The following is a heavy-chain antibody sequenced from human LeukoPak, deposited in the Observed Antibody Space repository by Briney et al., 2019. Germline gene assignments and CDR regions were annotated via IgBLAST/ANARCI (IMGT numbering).Heavy chain of an antibody. V-gene: IGHV3-21*01. CDR2: ISSSSSYI. Sequence: GGSLRLSCAASGFTFSSYSMNWVRQAPGKGLEWVSSISSSSSYIYYADSVKDRFTISRDNAKNSLYLQMNSLRAEDTAVYYCARTDSEYGSGSYLIDYWGQGTLVTVSS. J-gene: IGHJ4*02. CDR3: ARTDSEYGSGSYLIDY. CDR1: GFTFSSYS. D-gene: IGHD3-10*01.